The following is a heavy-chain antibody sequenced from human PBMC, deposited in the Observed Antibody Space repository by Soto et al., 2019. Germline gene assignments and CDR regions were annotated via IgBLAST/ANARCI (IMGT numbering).Heavy chain of an antibody. Sequence: QVQLVQSGAEVKKPGSSVKVSCKASGGTFSSYAISWVRQAPGQGLEWMGGIIPIFGTANYAQKFQGRVTITADESTSTAYMELSSLRSEDTAVYYCARFLPYKYCSGGSCYGGNWFDPWGQGTLVTVSS. D-gene: IGHD2-15*01. CDR2: IIPIFGTA. CDR1: GGTFSSYA. CDR3: ARFLPYKYCSGGSCYGGNWFDP. V-gene: IGHV1-69*01. J-gene: IGHJ5*02.